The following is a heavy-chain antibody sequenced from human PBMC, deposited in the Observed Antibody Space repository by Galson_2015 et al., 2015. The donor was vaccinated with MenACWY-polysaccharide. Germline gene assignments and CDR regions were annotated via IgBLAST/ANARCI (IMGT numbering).Heavy chain of an antibody. V-gene: IGHV3-43*01. D-gene: IGHD3-22*01. CDR3: ARDKSGDYYDRRGYLDF. Sequence: SLRLSCAASGFTFDDHTMHWVRQAPGKGLQWVSLISWDGSTAYYADAVQGRFTISRDNAKNSLYLQLSSLRNEDTAFYFCARDKSGDYYDRRGYLDFWGQGTLVTVSS. J-gene: IGHJ4*02. CDR1: GFTFDDHT. CDR2: ISWDGSTA.